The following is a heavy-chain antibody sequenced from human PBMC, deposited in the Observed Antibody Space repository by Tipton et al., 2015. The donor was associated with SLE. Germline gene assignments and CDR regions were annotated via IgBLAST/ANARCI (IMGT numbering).Heavy chain of an antibody. D-gene: IGHD3-16*01. CDR3: ARGGGEFDY. CDR2: ISSNSVTI. Sequence: GSLRLSCAASGFTFSSYSMNWVRQAPGKGLEWVSYISSNSVTIYYADSVKGRFTISRDNAKNSLYLQMHSLRAEDTAVYYCARGGGEFDYWGQGTLVTVSS. V-gene: IGHV3-48*01. J-gene: IGHJ4*02. CDR1: GFTFSSYS.